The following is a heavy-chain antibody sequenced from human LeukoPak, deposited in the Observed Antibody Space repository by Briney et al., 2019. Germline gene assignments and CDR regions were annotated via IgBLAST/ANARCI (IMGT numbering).Heavy chain of an antibody. CDR3: ATAPAPTIFGVVIAH. D-gene: IGHD3-3*01. V-gene: IGHV1-69*04. Sequence: SVKVSCKASGGTFSSYAISWVRQAPGQGLEWMGRIIPILGIANYAQKFRGRVTMTEDTSTDTAYMELSSLRSEDTAVYYCATAPAPTIFGVVIAHWGQGTLVTVSS. J-gene: IGHJ4*02. CDR2: IIPILGIA. CDR1: GGTFSSYA.